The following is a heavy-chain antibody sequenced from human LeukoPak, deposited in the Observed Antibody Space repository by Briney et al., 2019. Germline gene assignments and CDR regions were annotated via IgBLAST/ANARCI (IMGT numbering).Heavy chain of an antibody. D-gene: IGHD1-26*01. CDR2: VWSGGSNK. V-gene: IGHV3-33*01. Sequence: GGSLRLSCAASGFTFSTYGMHWVRQAPGKGLEWVAVVWSGGSNKSYSDSVKGRFTISRDNSKNTLYLQMNNLRAEDTAVYYCASDGEVGAMGYFDYRGQGTLVTVSS. CDR3: ASDGEVGAMGYFDY. CDR1: GFTFSTYG. J-gene: IGHJ4*02.